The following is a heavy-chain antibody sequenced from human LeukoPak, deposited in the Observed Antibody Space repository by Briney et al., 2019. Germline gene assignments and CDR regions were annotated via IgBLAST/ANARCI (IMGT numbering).Heavy chain of an antibody. CDR2: ISSSSTYI. CDR3: VRENHGSFDY. D-gene: IGHD1-14*01. J-gene: IGHJ4*02. CDR1: GFSFSSYY. V-gene: IGHV3-21*01. Sequence: GGSLRLSCAASGFSFSSYYVNWVRQAPGKGLEWVSCISSSSTYIYYADSVRGRFAISRDNAKNSLYLQMNSLRAGDTAVYYCVRENHGSFDYWGQGSLVTVSS.